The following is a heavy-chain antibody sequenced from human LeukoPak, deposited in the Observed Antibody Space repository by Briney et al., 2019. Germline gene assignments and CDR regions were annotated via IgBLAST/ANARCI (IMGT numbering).Heavy chain of an antibody. CDR1: GGSISSGGYY. Sequence: SETLSLTCTVSGGSISSGGYYWSWIRQPPGKGLEWIGYIYHSGSTYYNPSLKSRVTISVDRSKNQFSLKLSSVTAADTAVYYCARAPYGSGSYYPVRGAFDIWGQGTMVTVSS. V-gene: IGHV4-30-2*01. D-gene: IGHD3-10*01. CDR2: IYHSGST. J-gene: IGHJ3*02. CDR3: ARAPYGSGSYYPVRGAFDI.